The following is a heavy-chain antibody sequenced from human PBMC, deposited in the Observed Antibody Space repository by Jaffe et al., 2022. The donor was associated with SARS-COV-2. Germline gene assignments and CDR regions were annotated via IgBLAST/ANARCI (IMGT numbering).Heavy chain of an antibody. CDR2: INQDESEK. CDR1: GLTFSNYW. J-gene: IGHJ4*02. CDR3: AKGGSHDY. Sequence: EVQLVESGGGLVQPGGSLRLSCATSGLTFSNYWMSWVRQAPGKGLEWVANINQDESEKYYVDSVKGRFTISRDNAKNSLYLQMNSLRVEDTAVYYCAKGGSHDYWGQGTLVTLSS. V-gene: IGHV3-7*03.